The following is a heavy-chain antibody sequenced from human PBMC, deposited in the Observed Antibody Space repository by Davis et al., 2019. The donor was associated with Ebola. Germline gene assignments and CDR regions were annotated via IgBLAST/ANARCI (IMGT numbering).Heavy chain of an antibody. CDR1: GGSISSYY. CDR3: ARGRHDSSGYFY. CDR2: IYYSGST. V-gene: IGHV4-59*08. J-gene: IGHJ4*02. D-gene: IGHD3-22*01. Sequence: MPSETLSLTCTVSGGSISSYYWSWIRQPPGKGLEWIGYIYYSGSTNYNPSLKSRVTISVDTSKNQFSLKLSSVTAADTAVYYCARGRHDSSGYFYWGQGTLVTVSS.